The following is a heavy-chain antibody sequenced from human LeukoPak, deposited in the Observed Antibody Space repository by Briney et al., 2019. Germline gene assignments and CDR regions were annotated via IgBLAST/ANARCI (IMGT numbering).Heavy chain of an antibody. CDR1: GDSVSSNSAA. D-gene: IGHD6-13*01. CDR3: AREGGIAAAGLDFDY. V-gene: IGHV6-1*01. CDR2: TYYRSKWYN. Sequence: TSQTLSLTCAISGDSVSSNSAAWNWIRQSPSRGLEWQGRTYYRSKWYNDYAVSVKSRITINPDTSKNQFSLQLNSVTPEDTAVYYCAREGGIAAAGLDFDYWGQGTLVTVSS. J-gene: IGHJ4*02.